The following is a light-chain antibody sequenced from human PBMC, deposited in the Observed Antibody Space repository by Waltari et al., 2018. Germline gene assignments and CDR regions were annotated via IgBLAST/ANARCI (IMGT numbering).Light chain of an antibody. V-gene: IGLV2-23*01. CDR1: SSYVGSYNL. CDR3: CSYAGSSTSV. J-gene: IGLJ3*02. CDR2: EGS. Sequence: QSALTQPASVSGSPGQSITISCTGTSSYVGSYNLVSWYQQHPGKAPKLVIYEGSKRPSGVSNRFSGSKSGNTASLTISGLQAEDEADYYCCSYAGSSTSVFGGGTKLTVL.